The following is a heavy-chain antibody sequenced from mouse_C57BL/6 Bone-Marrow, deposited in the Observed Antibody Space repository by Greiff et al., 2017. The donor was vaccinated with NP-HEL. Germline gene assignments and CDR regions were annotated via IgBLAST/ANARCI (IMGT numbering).Heavy chain of an antibody. D-gene: IGHD1-1*01. V-gene: IGHV5-16*01. J-gene: IGHJ1*03. CDR1: GFTFSDYY. CDR2: INYDGSST. CDR3: ARSIYYYGSSWYFDV. Sequence: VQLKESEGGLVQPGSSMKLSCTASGFTFSDYYMAWVRQVPEKGLEWVANINYDGSSTYYLDSLKSRFIISRDNAKNILYLQMSSLKSEDTATYYCARSIYYYGSSWYFDVWGTGTTVTVSS.